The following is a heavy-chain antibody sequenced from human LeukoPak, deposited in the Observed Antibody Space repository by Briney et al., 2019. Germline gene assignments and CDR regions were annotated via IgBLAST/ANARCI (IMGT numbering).Heavy chain of an antibody. D-gene: IGHD2-2*01. CDR3: ARDECSSTSCYLRYGMDV. V-gene: IGHV3-30*04. CDR2: ISYDGSNK. Sequence: GGSLRLSCAASGFTFSSYAMHWVSPAPGKGLEWVAVISYDGSNKYYADSVKGRFTISRDNSKSTLYLQMNSLRAEDTAVYYCARDECSSTSCYLRYGMDVWGKGTTVTVSS. CDR1: GFTFSSYA. J-gene: IGHJ6*04.